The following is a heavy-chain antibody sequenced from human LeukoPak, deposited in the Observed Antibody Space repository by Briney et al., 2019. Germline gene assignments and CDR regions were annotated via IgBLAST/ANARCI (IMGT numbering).Heavy chain of an antibody. CDR1: GGSFSVYY. V-gene: IGHV4-34*01. J-gene: IGHJ3*02. CDR3: ARDYSYYPRGGAFDI. CDR2: ISHSGST. Sequence: SETLSLTCAVYGGSFSVYYWSWIRQPPGKGLEWIGEISHSGSTNFNPSLKSRVSISVDTSKNQFSLKLSSVTAADTAVYYCARDYSYYPRGGAFDIWGQGTMVTVSS. D-gene: IGHD3-10*01.